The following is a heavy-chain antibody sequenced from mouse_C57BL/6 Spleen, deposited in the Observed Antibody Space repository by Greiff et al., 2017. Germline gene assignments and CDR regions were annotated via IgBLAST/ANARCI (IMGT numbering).Heavy chain of an antibody. CDR2: INPSTGGT. D-gene: IGHD1-1*01. J-gene: IGHJ2*01. CDR3: AREAKEVATNYFDY. CDR1: GYSFTGYY. Sequence: VQLQQSGPELVKPGASVKISCKASGYSFTGYYMNWVKQSPEKSLEWIGEINPSTGGTTYNQKFKAKATLTVDKSSSTAYMQLKSLTSEDSAVYYGAREAKEVATNYFDYWGQGTTLTVSS. V-gene: IGHV1-42*01.